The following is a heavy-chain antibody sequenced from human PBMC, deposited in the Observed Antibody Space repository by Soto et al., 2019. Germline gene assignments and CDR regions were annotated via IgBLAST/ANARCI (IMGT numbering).Heavy chain of an antibody. Sequence: QVQLVQSGAEVKKPGASVKVSCKASGYTFTNSDINWVRQAPGQGLEWMGWMNPDSGHAAYAQKFQGRVTLTTRTSTSAVYMEMRRLGSEDTAVYYCARRPHCSGGICYYGLDNWGQGTLVTVSS. V-gene: IGHV1-8*01. CDR2: MNPDSGHA. D-gene: IGHD2-15*01. CDR3: ARRPHCSGGICYYGLDN. J-gene: IGHJ4*02. CDR1: GYTFTNSD.